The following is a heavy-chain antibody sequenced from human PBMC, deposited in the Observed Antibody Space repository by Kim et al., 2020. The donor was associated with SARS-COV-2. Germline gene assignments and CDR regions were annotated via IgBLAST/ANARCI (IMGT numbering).Heavy chain of an antibody. Sequence: KGRFPNARDNSKNTLYMKMNSLRAEDTAVYYCAKVVDCSSTSCYARGFDYWGQGTLVTVSS. V-gene: IGHV3-23*01. CDR3: AKVVDCSSTSCYARGFDY. J-gene: IGHJ4*02. D-gene: IGHD2-2*01.